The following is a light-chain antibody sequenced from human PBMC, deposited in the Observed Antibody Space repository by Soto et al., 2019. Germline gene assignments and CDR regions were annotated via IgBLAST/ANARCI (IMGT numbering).Light chain of an antibody. CDR1: QSINAW. V-gene: IGKV1-5*01. J-gene: IGKJ1*01. Sequence: DIQMTRAPSTISASVGDRVTITCRASQSINAWLAWYQQKPGKATKLLIYDVSTLDSGVASRFSGSASGTEFTLTISSLESDDLATYYCQQYHRYSTFGQGTRVDIQ. CDR3: QQYHRYST. CDR2: DVS.